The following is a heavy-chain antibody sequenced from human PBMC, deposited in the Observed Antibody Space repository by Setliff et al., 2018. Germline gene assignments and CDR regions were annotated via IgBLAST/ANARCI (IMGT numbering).Heavy chain of an antibody. CDR3: ARGIITMVRGVITFSYYFDY. CDR2: IYTSGST. Sequence: SETLSLTCTVSGGSISSYYWSWIRQPDGKGLEWIGRIYTSGSTNYNPPLKSRVTMSVDTSKNQFSLKLSSVTAADTAVYYCARGIITMVRGVITFSYYFDYWGQGTLVTVSS. V-gene: IGHV4-4*07. D-gene: IGHD3-10*01. CDR1: GGSISSYY. J-gene: IGHJ4*02.